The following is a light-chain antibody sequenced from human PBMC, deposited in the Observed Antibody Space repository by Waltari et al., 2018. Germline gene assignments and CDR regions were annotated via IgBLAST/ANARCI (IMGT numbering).Light chain of an antibody. Sequence: DIQMTQSPSSLSASVGDRVTITCRASQSISSYLNWYQQKPGKAPKLLIYAASSLQSGVPSRFSGSGSGTDFTLTISRLQPEDFATYDCQQSYSTLALTFGGGTKVEIK. CDR1: QSISSY. V-gene: IGKV1-39*01. CDR3: QQSYSTLALT. CDR2: AAS. J-gene: IGKJ4*01.